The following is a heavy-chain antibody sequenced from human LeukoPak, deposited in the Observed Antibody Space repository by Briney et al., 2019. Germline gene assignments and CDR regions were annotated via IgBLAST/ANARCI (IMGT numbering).Heavy chain of an antibody. CDR3: ARAPTRVAATPDDY. J-gene: IGHJ4*02. CDR2: INTDGTGT. CDR1: EFTFSSYW. Sequence: GGSLRLSCAASEFTFSSYWMHWVRQAPGKGLVWVSRINTDGTGTSYADSMKGRFTISRDNAKNTLYLQMNSLRDEDTAVYYCARAPTRVAATPDDYWGQGTLVTVSS. D-gene: IGHD2-15*01. V-gene: IGHV3-74*01.